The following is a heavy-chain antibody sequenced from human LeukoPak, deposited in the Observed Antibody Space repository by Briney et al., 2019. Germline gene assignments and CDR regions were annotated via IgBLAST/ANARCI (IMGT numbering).Heavy chain of an antibody. CDR2: IWFDGNNK. Sequence: GGSLRLSCAASGFTVSNKYMNWVRQAPGKGLEWVTVIWFDGNNKYYADSVKGRFTISRDNSKNTLYLQMNSLRAEDTAVYYCARDSSDKGFDYWGQGTLVTVSS. CDR3: ARDSSDKGFDY. J-gene: IGHJ4*02. CDR1: GFTVSNKY. V-gene: IGHV3-33*08.